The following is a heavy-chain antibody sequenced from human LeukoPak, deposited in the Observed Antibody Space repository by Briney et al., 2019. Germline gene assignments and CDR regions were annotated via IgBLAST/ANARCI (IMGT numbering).Heavy chain of an antibody. CDR1: GFTFSSYA. CDR2: ISGSGGST. Sequence: GESLRLSCAASGFTFSSYAMSWVRKAPGKGLEWVSAISGSGGSTYYADSVKGRFTISRDNSKNTLYLQMNSLRAEDTAVYYCAKDLEYYYYYGMDVWGQGTTVTVSS. J-gene: IGHJ6*02. V-gene: IGHV3-23*01. CDR3: AKDLEYYYYYGMDV.